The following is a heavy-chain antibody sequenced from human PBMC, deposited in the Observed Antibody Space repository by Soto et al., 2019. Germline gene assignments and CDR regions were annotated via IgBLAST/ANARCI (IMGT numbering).Heavy chain of an antibody. CDR1: GFTFSNYW. CDR3: EATPG. Sequence: GSLRLSCAASGFTFSNYWVNWVRQAPGKGLEWVANIKEDGSETYYVDSVKGRFTISRDNAKNSLYLQMNSLRAEDTAIYYCEATPGWGQGTLVTAPQ. CDR2: IKEDGSET. V-gene: IGHV3-7*01. J-gene: IGHJ4*02.